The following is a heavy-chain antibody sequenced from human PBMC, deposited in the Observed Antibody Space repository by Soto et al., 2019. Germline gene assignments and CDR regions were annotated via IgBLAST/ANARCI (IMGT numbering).Heavy chain of an antibody. CDR2: INHSGST. D-gene: IGHD6-13*01. J-gene: IGHJ5*02. V-gene: IGHV4-34*01. Sequence: PSETLSLTCAVYGGSFSGYYWSWIRQPPGKGLEWIGEINHSGSTNYNPSLKSRVTISVDTSKNQFSLKLSSVTAADTAVYYCARAPNAAGMWRWFEPWGQGTLVTVSS. CDR3: ARAPNAAGMWRWFEP. CDR1: GGSFSGYY.